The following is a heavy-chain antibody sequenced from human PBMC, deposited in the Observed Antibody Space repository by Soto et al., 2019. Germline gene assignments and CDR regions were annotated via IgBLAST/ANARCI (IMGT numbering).Heavy chain of an antibody. V-gene: IGHV5-51*01. D-gene: IGHD2-2*01. J-gene: IGHJ6*02. CDR2: IYPGDSDT. Sequence: GESLKISCKGSGYSFTSYWIGWVRQMPGKGLEWMGIIYPGDSDTRYSPSFQGQVTISADKSISTAYLQWSSLKASDTAMYYCALSGCSSNSCHSPYYYYGMDVWGQGTTVTV. CDR1: GYSFTSYW. CDR3: ALSGCSSNSCHSPYYYYGMDV.